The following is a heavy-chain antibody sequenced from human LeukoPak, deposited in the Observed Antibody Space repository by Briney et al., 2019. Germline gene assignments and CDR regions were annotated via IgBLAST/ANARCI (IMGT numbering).Heavy chain of an antibody. D-gene: IGHD2-15*01. CDR3: AREDQPRGTFDY. CDR1: GFTFSNYW. J-gene: IGHJ4*02. V-gene: IGHV3-7*05. CDR2: IKQDGSEK. Sequence: GGSLRLSCAASGFTFSNYWMTWVRQAPGKGREWVANIKQDGSEKYYVDSGRGRFTISRDNAKNSLYLQMNSLRAEDTALYYCAREDQPRGTFDYWGQGILVTVSS.